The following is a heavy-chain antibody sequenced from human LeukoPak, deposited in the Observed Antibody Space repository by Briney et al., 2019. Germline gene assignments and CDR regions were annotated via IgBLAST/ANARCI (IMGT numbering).Heavy chain of an antibody. CDR3: ARELRDFAI. CDR1: GFTFTCCS. D-gene: IGHD2/OR15-2a*01. CDR2: IYSGGST. Sequence: GGSLRLSCAASGFTFTCCSVSWVRQAPGKGLEWVSVIYSGGSTYYADSVKGRFTISRDNSKNTLYLQMISLRVEDTAVYYCARELRDFAIWGQGTLVTVSS. J-gene: IGHJ4*02. V-gene: IGHV3-53*01.